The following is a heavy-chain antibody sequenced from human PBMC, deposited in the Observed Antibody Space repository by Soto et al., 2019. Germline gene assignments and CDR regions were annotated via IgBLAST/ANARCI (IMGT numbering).Heavy chain of an antibody. D-gene: IGHD2-15*01. CDR2: ISGSGGST. Sequence: EVQLVESGGGLVQPGGSLRLSCAASGFTFSSYAMSWVRQAPGKGLEWVSAISGSGGSTYYADSVKGRFTISRDNSKNTLYLQMNSLRAEDTAVYDCANAVCSGGSGYSHYWGQGTLVTVSS. J-gene: IGHJ4*02. V-gene: IGHV3-23*04. CDR1: GFTFSSYA. CDR3: ANAVCSGGSGYSHY.